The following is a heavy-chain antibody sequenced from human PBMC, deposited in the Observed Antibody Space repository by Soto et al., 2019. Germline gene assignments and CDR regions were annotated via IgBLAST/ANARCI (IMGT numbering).Heavy chain of an antibody. J-gene: IGHJ4*02. CDR1: GGSISSYY. CDR2: IYYSGST. D-gene: IGHD6-13*01. Sequence: PSETLSLTCTVSGGSISSYYWSWIRQPPGKGLEWIGYIYYSGSTNYNPSLKSRVTISVDTSKNQFSLKLSSVTAADTAVYYCARDGGYSSSWYDYWGQGTLVTSPQ. CDR3: ARDGGYSSSWYDY. V-gene: IGHV4-59*01.